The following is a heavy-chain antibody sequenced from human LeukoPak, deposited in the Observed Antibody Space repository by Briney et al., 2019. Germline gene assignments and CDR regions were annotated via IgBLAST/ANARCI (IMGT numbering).Heavy chain of an antibody. Sequence: GGSLRLSCAASGFTVSSNYMSWVRQAPGKGLEWVSVIYSGGSTYYADSVKGRFTISRDNSKDTLYLQMNSLRAEDTAVYYCARGMGFGPTSYFDYWGQGTLVTVSS. V-gene: IGHV3-66*01. CDR1: GFTVSSNY. CDR3: ARGMGFGPTSYFDY. CDR2: IYSGGST. J-gene: IGHJ4*02. D-gene: IGHD3-10*01.